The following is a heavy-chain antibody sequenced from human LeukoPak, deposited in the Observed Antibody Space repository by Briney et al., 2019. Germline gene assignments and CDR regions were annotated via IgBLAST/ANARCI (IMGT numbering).Heavy chain of an antibody. V-gene: IGHV4-4*07. Sequence: SETLSLTCTVSGGSISGYYWSWIRQPAGKGLEWIGRIYSSGSTNYNPSLKSRVTMSVDTSKNQLSLKLSPVTAADTAVYYCARHGATRVTLIEVYYFDYWGQGTLVTVSS. J-gene: IGHJ4*02. D-gene: IGHD4-11*01. CDR3: ARHGATRVTLIEVYYFDY. CDR1: GGSISGYY. CDR2: IYSSGST.